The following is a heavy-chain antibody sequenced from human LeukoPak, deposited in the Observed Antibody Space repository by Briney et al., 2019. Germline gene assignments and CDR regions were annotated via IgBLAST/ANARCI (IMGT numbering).Heavy chain of an antibody. CDR1: GFTFDDYA. Sequence: GGSLRLSCAASGFTFDDYAMHWVRQAPGKGLEWVSGISWNSGSIGYADSVKGRFTISRDNAKNSLYLQMNSLRAEDTAVYYCAKAKGGGYNPEDAFDIWGQGTMVTVSS. CDR2: ISWNSGSI. D-gene: IGHD5-24*01. CDR3: AKAKGGGYNPEDAFDI. V-gene: IGHV3-9*01. J-gene: IGHJ3*02.